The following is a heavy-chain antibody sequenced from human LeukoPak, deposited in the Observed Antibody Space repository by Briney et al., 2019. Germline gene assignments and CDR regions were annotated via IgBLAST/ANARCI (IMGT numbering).Heavy chain of an antibody. Sequence: GGSLRLSCAASGFTGSNNYVSWVRQAPGKGLEWVSVIYSDGSTYYADSVKGRFTISRDNSKNTLDLQMTGLRAEDTAVYYCARERGRGRDSPWFDYWGQGTLVTVSS. CDR3: ARERGRGRDSPWFDY. CDR1: GFTGSNNY. V-gene: IGHV3-53*01. J-gene: IGHJ4*02. CDR2: IYSDGST. D-gene: IGHD1-26*01.